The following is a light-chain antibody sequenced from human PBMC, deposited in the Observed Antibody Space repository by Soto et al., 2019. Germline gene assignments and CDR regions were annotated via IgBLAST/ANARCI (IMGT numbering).Light chain of an antibody. J-gene: IGKJ4*01. CDR3: QQSYSTPFT. V-gene: IGKV1-39*01. Sequence: DIQMTQSPSSLSASVGDTVTITCRASQSITSYLNWYQHKPGKAPKLLIFAASSLQSGVPSRFRGGVSETECSLTISNLQPEDFATYYCQQSYSTPFTFGGGTRVDI. CDR1: QSITSY. CDR2: AAS.